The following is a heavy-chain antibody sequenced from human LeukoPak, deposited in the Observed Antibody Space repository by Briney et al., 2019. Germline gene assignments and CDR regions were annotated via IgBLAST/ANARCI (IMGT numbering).Heavy chain of an antibody. CDR3: ARLVFFDYISAVTEVSFYYMDA. J-gene: IGHJ6*03. V-gene: IGHV4-4*09. CDR2: MYISGRT. CDR1: GDSVSSSH. Sequence: KSAETLSLTCTVSGDSVSSSHWSWLRQPPGKGREGWGDMYISGRTNYNPPLNTRVTSSTDTSRNQLSLRLRSLTAADTAVYYCARLVFFDYISAVTEVSFYYMDAWGKGPTVIVSS. D-gene: IGHD6-25*01.